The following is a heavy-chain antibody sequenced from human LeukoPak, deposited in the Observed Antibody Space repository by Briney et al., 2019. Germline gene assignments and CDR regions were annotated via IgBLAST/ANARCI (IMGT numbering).Heavy chain of an antibody. J-gene: IGHJ4*02. V-gene: IGHV4-38-2*02. D-gene: IGHD6-19*01. CDR3: ARDVAGILDY. CDR2: IYHSGST. Sequence: SETLSLTCTVSGYSISSGYYWGWIRQPPGKGLEWIGSIYHSGSTYYNPSLKSRVTISVDTSKNQFSLKLSSVTAADTAVYYCARDVAGILDYWGQGTLVTVSS. CDR1: GYSISSGYY.